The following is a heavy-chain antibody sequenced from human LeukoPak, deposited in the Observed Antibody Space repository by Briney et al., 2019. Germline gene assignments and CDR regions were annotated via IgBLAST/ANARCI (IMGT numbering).Heavy chain of an antibody. D-gene: IGHD2-15*01. CDR1: GFTFSNYG. Sequence: PGGSLSLSCAASGFTFSNYGMHWVRQAPRKGLEWVAFIQYDGSNKYYADSVKGRFTISSDNSKNTLYLQKNSLRAEDTALYYCANRYCSRGSCHRDYWGQGTLVTVSS. CDR3: ANRYCSRGSCHRDY. V-gene: IGHV3-30*02. J-gene: IGHJ4*02. CDR2: IQYDGSNK.